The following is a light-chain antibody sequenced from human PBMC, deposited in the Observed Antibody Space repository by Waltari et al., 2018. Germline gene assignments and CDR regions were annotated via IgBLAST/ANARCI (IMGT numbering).Light chain of an antibody. Sequence: QSTLTQPASVSGFPGQSITISCTGPSTDVGGYNFVSWYRQHPGKTPQLLIFEFTKRPSGLSNRFAGAKAGNTASRTISGLQAEDEADYYCASYVYTNTWVFGGGTKLTVL. V-gene: IGLV2-23*02. CDR2: EFT. CDR1: STDVGGYNF. J-gene: IGLJ3*02. CDR3: ASYVYTNTWV.